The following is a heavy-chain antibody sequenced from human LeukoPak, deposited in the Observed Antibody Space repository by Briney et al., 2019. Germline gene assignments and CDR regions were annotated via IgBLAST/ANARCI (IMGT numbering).Heavy chain of an antibody. V-gene: IGHV1-69*13. Sequence: ASVKVSCKASGGTFSRYAISWVRQAPGQGLEWMGGIIPIFGTANYAQKFQGRVTITADESTSTAYIELSSLRSEDTAVYYCARGIMITFGGVIAPAPRYFDYWGQGTLVTVSS. J-gene: IGHJ4*02. CDR2: IIPIFGTA. CDR3: ARGIMITFGGVIAPAPRYFDY. D-gene: IGHD3-16*02. CDR1: GGTFSRYA.